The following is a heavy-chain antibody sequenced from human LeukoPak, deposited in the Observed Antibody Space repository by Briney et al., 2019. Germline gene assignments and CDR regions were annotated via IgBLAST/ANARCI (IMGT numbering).Heavy chain of an antibody. CDR2: IFHSGTT. Sequence: SETLSLTCTVSGYSISSGYYWGWIRQPPGKGLGWIGSIFHSGTTYSNPSLQGRVTLSVDTSKNQFSLNLTSVTAADMAVYYCASPNGVSIDYWGQGILVTVSS. D-gene: IGHD3-10*01. J-gene: IGHJ4*02. V-gene: IGHV4-38-2*02. CDR1: GYSISSGYY. CDR3: ASPNGVSIDY.